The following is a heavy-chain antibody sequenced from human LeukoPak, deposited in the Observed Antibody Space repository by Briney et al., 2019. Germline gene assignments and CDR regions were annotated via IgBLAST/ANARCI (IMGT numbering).Heavy chain of an antibody. CDR3: AAMVPYYYGMDV. CDR1: GFTFSSYA. J-gene: IGHJ6*02. Sequence: PGGSLRLSCAASGFTFSSYAMSWVREAPGKGLEWVSAISGSGGSTYYADSVKGRFTISRDNSKNTLYLQMNSLRAEDTAVYYCAAMVPYYYGMDVWGQGTTVTVSS. D-gene: IGHD3-10*01. CDR2: ISGSGGST. V-gene: IGHV3-23*01.